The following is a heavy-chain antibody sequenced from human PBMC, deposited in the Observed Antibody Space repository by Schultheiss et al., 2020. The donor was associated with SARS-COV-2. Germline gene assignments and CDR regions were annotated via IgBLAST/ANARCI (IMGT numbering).Heavy chain of an antibody. CDR1: GFTFSSYG. CDR2: ISYDGSNK. CDR3: AKGLDYYDSSGMGY. J-gene: IGHJ4*02. Sequence: GESLKISCAASGFTFSSYGMHWVRQAPGKGLEWVAVISYDGSNKYYADSVKGRFTISRDNSKNTLYLQMNSLRAEDTAVYYCAKGLDYYDSSGMGYWGQGTLVTVSS. D-gene: IGHD3-22*01. V-gene: IGHV3-30*18.